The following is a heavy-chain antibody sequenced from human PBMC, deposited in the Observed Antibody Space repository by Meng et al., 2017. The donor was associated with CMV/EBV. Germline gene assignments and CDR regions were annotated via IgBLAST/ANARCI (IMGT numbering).Heavy chain of an antibody. Sequence: GESLKISCAASGFTFSSYEINWVRQAPGKGLEWISYISSSGSIIYYADSVKGRFTISRDNAKNSLYLQMNSLRVEDTAVYHCARGGRGKAAAGKRMDVWGQGTTVTVSS. CDR3: ARGGRGKAAAGKRMDV. CDR1: GFTFSSYE. J-gene: IGHJ6*02. V-gene: IGHV3-48*03. CDR2: ISSSGSII. D-gene: IGHD6-13*01.